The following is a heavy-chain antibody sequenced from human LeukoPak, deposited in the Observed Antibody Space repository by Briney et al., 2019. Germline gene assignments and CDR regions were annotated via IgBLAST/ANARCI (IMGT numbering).Heavy chain of an antibody. CDR2: IYYSGST. Sequence: SETLSLTCTVSGGSLSSSSYYWGWIRQPPGKGLEWIVNIYYSGSTYYNPSLKSRVTISVDTSKNQFSLRLSSVTAADTAVYYCARRAQYSSSWYWFDPWGQGTLVTVSS. V-gene: IGHV4-39*01. D-gene: IGHD6-13*01. CDR1: GGSLSSSSYY. J-gene: IGHJ5*02. CDR3: ARRAQYSSSWYWFDP.